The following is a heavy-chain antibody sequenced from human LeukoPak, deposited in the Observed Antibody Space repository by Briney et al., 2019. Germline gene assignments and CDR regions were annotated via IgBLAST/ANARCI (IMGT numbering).Heavy chain of an antibody. Sequence: GGSLRLSCAASGFTFSSYAMHWVRQAPGKGLEWVAVISYDGSNKYYADSVKGRFTISRDNSKNTLYLQMNSLRAEDTAVYYCARERKTRESFDIWGQGTKVNV. V-gene: IGHV3-30*04. CDR2: ISYDGSNK. CDR3: ARERKTRESFDI. CDR1: GFTFSSYA. J-gene: IGHJ3*02.